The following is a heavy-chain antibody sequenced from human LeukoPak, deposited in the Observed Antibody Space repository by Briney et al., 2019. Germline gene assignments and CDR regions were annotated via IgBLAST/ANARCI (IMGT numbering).Heavy chain of an antibody. D-gene: IGHD3-10*01. CDR1: GDSISSTSYY. J-gene: IGHJ4*01. V-gene: IGHV4-39*01. Sequence: SETLSLTCTVSGDSISSTSYYWDWIRQPPGKGLEWIGSIYNGGTTYYSPSLKSRVTISVDTSKNQFSLKVSSVTAADTAVYYCASRVYGLGSFNYWGQGTLVTVSS. CDR3: ASRVYGLGSFNY. CDR2: IYNGGTT.